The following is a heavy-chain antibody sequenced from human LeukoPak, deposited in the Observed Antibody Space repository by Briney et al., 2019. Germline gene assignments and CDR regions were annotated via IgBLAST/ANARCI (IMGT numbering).Heavy chain of an antibody. J-gene: IGHJ4*02. CDR1: GFTVSSNY. V-gene: IGHV4-34*01. CDR3: ARARSGWYYFDY. D-gene: IGHD6-19*01. CDR2: INHSGST. Sequence: GSLRLSCAASGFTVSSNYMSWVRQPPGKGLEWIGEINHSGSTNYNPSLKSRVTISVDTSKNQFSLKLSSVTAADTAVYYCARARSGWYYFDYWGQGTLVTVSS.